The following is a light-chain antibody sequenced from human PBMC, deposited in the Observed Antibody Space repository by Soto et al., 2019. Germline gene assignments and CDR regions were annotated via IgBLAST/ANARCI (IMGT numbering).Light chain of an antibody. CDR3: CSYAGSGNYWI. CDR1: NNDVGAFNL. V-gene: IGLV2-23*02. J-gene: IGLJ3*02. CDR2: GVT. Sequence: QSALTQPASVSGSPGQSITIFCTGTNNDVGAFNLVSWYQQHPVKAPKLIIFGVTERPSGVSNRFSGSKSGNTASLTISGLQAEDEGDYYCCSYAGSGNYWIFGGGTKLTVL.